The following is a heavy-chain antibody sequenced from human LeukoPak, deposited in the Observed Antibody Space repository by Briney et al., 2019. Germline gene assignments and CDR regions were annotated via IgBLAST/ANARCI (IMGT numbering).Heavy chain of an antibody. CDR3: ARDRRYSSTAYYLDY. CDR1: GFTFSNYE. J-gene: IGHJ4*02. D-gene: IGHD6-13*01. V-gene: IGHV3-48*03. CDR2: ISGSGNTI. Sequence: GGSLRLSCAASGFTFSNYEMNWVRQAPGKGPEWVSYISGSGNTIHYADSVKGRFTISRDNAKNSLYLQMNSLRAEDTAVYYCARDRRYSSTAYYLDYWGQGTLVTVSS.